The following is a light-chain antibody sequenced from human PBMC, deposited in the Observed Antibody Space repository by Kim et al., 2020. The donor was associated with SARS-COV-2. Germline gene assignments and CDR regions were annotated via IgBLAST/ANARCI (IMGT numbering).Light chain of an antibody. V-gene: IGKV3-11*01. CDR1: QSVGDF. Sequence: EIVLTQSPATLSLSPGEGATLSCRASQSVGDFLAWYQQRPGQAPRLLIYDASKRATGIPTRFSGSGSGTDFTLTVSTLEPEDFALYYWQRSSWPRTFGQGTRLEIK. CDR2: DAS. CDR3: WQRSSWPRT. J-gene: IGKJ5*01.